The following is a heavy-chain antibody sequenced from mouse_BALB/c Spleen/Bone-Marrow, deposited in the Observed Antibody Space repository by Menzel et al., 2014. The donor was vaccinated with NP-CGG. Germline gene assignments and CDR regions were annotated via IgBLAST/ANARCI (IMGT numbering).Heavy chain of an antibody. V-gene: IGHV1-74*01. D-gene: IGHD1-1*01. J-gene: IGHJ4*01. CDR1: GYSFTGYW. Sequence: VQLVESGAELVRPGASVKLSCKASGYSFTGYWMNWVKQRPGQGLEWIGMIHPSDSKTRFNQKFMDKATLTVDKSSSTAYMQLSSPTSEDSAVYFCARKTPYYYGSTSSAMDYWGQGTSVTVSS. CDR2: IHPSDSKT. CDR3: ARKTPYYYGSTSSAMDY.